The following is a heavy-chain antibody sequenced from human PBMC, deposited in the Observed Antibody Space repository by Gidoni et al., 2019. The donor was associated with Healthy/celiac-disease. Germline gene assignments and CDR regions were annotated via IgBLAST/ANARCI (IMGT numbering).Heavy chain of an antibody. D-gene: IGHD6-6*01. Sequence: QVQLQQWGAGLLKPSETLSLTCAVYGGSFSGYYWSWIRQPPGKGLEWIGEINHSGSTNYNPSLKSRVTISVDTSKNQFSLKLSSVTAADTAVYYCARGRGIAARHDFDYWGQGTLVTVSS. CDR3: ARGRGIAARHDFDY. CDR2: INHSGST. J-gene: IGHJ4*02. V-gene: IGHV4-34*01. CDR1: GGSFSGYY.